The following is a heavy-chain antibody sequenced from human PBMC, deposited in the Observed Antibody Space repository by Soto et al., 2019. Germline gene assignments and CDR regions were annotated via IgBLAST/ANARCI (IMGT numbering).Heavy chain of an antibody. J-gene: IGHJ4*02. Sequence: QITLKESGPVLVKPTETLTLTCTVSGFSLSNARVGVSWIRQPPGKALEWLAQIFSNDEKSFSPSLKSRLAISKDTSERQVVLTMTNMDPVDTATYFCARIMYDYIWGIYRFYYFDYWGQGALVTVSS. V-gene: IGHV2-26*01. CDR3: ARIMYDYIWGIYRFYYFDY. CDR1: GFSLSNARVG. CDR2: IFSNDEK. D-gene: IGHD3-16*02.